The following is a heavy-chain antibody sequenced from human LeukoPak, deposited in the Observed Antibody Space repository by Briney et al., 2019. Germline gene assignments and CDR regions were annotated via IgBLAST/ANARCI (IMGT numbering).Heavy chain of an antibody. CDR1: GGTFSSYA. CDR2: IIPILGIA. V-gene: IGHV1-69*04. J-gene: IGHJ6*02. Sequence: SVKVSCKASGGTFSSYAISWVRQAPGQGLEWMGRIIPILGIANYAQKFQGRVTITADKSTSTAYMELSSLRSEDTAVYYCARADVVVVPAATGGYYYYGMDVWGQGTTVTVPS. CDR3: ARADVVVVPAATGGYYYYGMDV. D-gene: IGHD2-2*01.